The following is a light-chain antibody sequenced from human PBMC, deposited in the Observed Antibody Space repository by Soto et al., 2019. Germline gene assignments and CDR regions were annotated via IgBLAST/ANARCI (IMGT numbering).Light chain of an antibody. CDR2: GES. Sequence: EIVLTQSPGTLSLSPGERVTLSCRASQSVSSSYLAWYQQKPGQAPRLLIYGESSRATGNPDRFSGSGSGTDFTLTISRLEPEDFAVYYCQQYGSSGTFGQGTKVDIK. V-gene: IGKV3-20*01. CDR1: QSVSSSY. J-gene: IGKJ1*01. CDR3: QQYGSSGT.